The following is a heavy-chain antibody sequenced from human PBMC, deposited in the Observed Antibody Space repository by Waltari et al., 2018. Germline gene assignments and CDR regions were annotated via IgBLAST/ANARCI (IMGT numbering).Heavy chain of an antibody. CDR3: ARELGYCISGSCYRFDP. Sequence: QVQLVQSGAEVKKPGASVKVSCKASGNTLTGYYTHWVRQAPGQGLEWMGRIDPNSGGTDYAQKFQGRVTMTLDTSLSTAYMQLSRLTSDDTALDYCARELGYCISGSCYRFDPWGQGTLVIVSS. CDR1: GNTLTGYY. J-gene: IGHJ5*02. CDR2: IDPNSGGT. D-gene: IGHD2-2*01. V-gene: IGHV1-2*06.